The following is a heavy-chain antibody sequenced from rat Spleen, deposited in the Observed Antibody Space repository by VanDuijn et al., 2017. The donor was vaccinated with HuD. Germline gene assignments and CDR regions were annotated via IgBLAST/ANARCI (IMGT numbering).Heavy chain of an antibody. CDR1: GFTFSNYW. CDR3: ARHPNYGSYDYWYFDF. Sequence: EVQLVETGGGLVQPGRSLKLSCVASGFTFSNYWMYWIRQAPGKGLEWVSSISAGGGNTYYRDSVKGRFTISIDNAKNTQYLQMDSLRSEDTATYYCARHPNYGSYDYWYFDFWGPGTMVTVSS. V-gene: IGHV5-58*01. J-gene: IGHJ1*01. CDR2: ISAGGGNT. D-gene: IGHD1-3*01.